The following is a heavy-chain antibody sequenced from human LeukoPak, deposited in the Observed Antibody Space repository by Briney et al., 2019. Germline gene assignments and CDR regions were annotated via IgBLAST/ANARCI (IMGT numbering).Heavy chain of an antibody. V-gene: IGHV3-23*01. Sequence: GGSLRLSCAASGFTFSSYGMSWVRQAPGKGLEWVSAISGSGGSTYYADSVKGRFTISRDNSKNTLYLQMNSLRAEDTAVYYCAKNGLWFGESFDYWGQGTLVTVSS. J-gene: IGHJ4*02. CDR1: GFTFSSYG. CDR3: AKNGLWFGESFDY. D-gene: IGHD3-10*01. CDR2: ISGSGGST.